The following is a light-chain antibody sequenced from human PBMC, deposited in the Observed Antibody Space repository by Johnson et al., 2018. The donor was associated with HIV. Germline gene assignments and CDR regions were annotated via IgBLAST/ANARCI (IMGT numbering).Light chain of an antibody. V-gene: IGLV1-51*01. Sequence: VLTQPPSVSAAPGQTVTISCSGSSSNIGNNYVSWYQQLPGTVPKLLIYDNNKRPSGIPDRFSGSKSGTSATLGITGLQTGDEADYYCGTWDSSLSAYAFGTGTKVTVL. J-gene: IGLJ1*01. CDR2: DNN. CDR1: SSNIGNNY. CDR3: GTWDSSLSAYA.